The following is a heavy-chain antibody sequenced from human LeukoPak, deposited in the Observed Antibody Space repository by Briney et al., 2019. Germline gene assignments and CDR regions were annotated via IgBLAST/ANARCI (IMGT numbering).Heavy chain of an antibody. CDR2: IYYSGST. CDR3: ARGFYGGNSVLDY. CDR1: GGSISSYY. V-gene: IGHV4-59*01. D-gene: IGHD4-23*01. J-gene: IGHJ4*02. Sequence: SETLSLTCTVSGGSISSYYWSWIRQPPGKGLEWIGYIYYSGSTNYNPSLKSRVTISVDTSKNQFSLKLSSVTAADTAVYYCARGFYGGNSVLDYWGQGTLVTVSS.